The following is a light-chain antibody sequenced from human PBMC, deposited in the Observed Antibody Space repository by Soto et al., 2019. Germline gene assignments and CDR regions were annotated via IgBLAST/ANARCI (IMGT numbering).Light chain of an antibody. Sequence: QSALTQPPSASGSPGQSVTISCTGTSSDVGKYDYVPWFQHHPGKAPKLIIYEVSKRPSGVPDRFSGSKSGITASLTISGLQAEDEADFYCCSYAGGGIYVFGTGTKVTVL. CDR2: EVS. CDR3: CSYAGGGIYV. CDR1: SSDVGKYDY. V-gene: IGLV2-8*01. J-gene: IGLJ1*01.